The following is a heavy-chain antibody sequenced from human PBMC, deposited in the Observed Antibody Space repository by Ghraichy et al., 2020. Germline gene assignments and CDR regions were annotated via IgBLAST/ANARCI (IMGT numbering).Heavy chain of an antibody. Sequence: GGSLRLSCVTSGFTFNTFNMHWVRQAPGKGLEWVALIFPDGRDFYYADSVRGRATISRDESKNTLYLQMDFLRPDDTAVYYCGKDRAGNFSIDYWGQGALVTVSS. D-gene: IGHD3-10*01. CDR2: IFPDGRDF. CDR3: GKDRAGNFSIDY. J-gene: IGHJ4*02. V-gene: IGHV3-30*18. CDR1: GFTFNTFN.